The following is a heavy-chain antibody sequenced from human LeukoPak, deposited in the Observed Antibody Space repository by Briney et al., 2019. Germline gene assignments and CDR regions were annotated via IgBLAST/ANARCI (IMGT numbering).Heavy chain of an antibody. CDR3: ARHYYGSGSYYNHFDY. J-gene: IGHJ4*02. V-gene: IGHV4-39*07. CDR1: GGSISSSSYY. D-gene: IGHD3-10*01. CDR2: IYYSGST. Sequence: SETLSLTCTVSGGSISSSSYYWGWIRQPPGKGLEWIGSIYYSGSTYYNPSLKSRVTISVDTSKNQFSLKLSSVTAADTAVYYCARHYYGSGSYYNHFDYWGQGILVTVSS.